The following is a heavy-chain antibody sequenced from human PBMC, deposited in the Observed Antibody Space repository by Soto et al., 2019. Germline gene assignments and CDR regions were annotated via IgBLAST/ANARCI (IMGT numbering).Heavy chain of an antibody. CDR2: MNPNSGNT. CDR1: GYTFTSYD. V-gene: IGHV1-8*01. J-gene: IGHJ3*02. D-gene: IGHD6-13*01. CDR3: ARGGGNVRYSSRGRAFDI. Sequence: QVQLVQSGAEVKKPGASVKVSCKASGYTFTSYDINWVRQATGQGLEWMGWMNPNSGNTGYAQKFQGRVTMTRNTSISTAYMEPSSLRSEDTAVYYCARGGGNVRYSSRGRAFDIWGQGTMVTVSS.